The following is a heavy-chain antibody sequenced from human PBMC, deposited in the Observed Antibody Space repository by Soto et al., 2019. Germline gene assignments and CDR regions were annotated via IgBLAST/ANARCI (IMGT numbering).Heavy chain of an antibody. CDR1: GGSISSYY. D-gene: IGHD2-2*01. Sequence: SETLSLTCPVSGGSISSYYWSWIRQPPGKGLEWIGYIYYIGSTNYNPSLKSRVTISVDTSKNQFSLKLSSVTAADTAVYYCARGLRRQLLNWFDPWGQGTLVTVSS. V-gene: IGHV4-59*01. CDR2: IYYIGST. J-gene: IGHJ5*02. CDR3: ARGLRRQLLNWFDP.